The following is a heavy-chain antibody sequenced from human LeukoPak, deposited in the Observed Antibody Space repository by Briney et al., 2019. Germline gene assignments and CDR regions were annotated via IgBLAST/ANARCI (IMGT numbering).Heavy chain of an antibody. CDR1: GYTFTSYG. Sequence: GASVKVSCKASGYTFTSYGISWLRQAPGQGLEWMGWISAYNGNTNYAQKLQGRVTMTTDTSTSTAYMELRSLRSDDTAVYYCARNTYYDFWSGYQRIYYFDYWGQGTLVTVSS. V-gene: IGHV1-18*01. CDR2: ISAYNGNT. D-gene: IGHD3-3*01. CDR3: ARNTYYDFWSGYQRIYYFDY. J-gene: IGHJ4*02.